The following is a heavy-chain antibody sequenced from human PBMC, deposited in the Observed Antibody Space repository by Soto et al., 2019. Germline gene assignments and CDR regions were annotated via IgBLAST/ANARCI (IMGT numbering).Heavy chain of an antibody. D-gene: IGHD6-13*01. CDR2: IYYSGST. Sequence: PSETLSLTCTVSGGSISSYYWSWIRQPPGKGLEWIGYIYYSGSTNYNPSLKSRVTISVDTSKNQFSLKLSSATAADTAVYYCARERQQLFDYWGQGTLVTVSS. CDR1: GGSISSYY. CDR3: ARERQQLFDY. V-gene: IGHV4-59*01. J-gene: IGHJ4*02.